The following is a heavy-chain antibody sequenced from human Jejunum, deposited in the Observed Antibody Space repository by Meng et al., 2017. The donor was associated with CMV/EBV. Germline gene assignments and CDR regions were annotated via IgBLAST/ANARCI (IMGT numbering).Heavy chain of an antibody. CDR3: ARGGSTGLAQ. CDR1: GFTISAYW. D-gene: IGHD3-16*01. Sequence: LSCGAYGFTISAYWMHWVRQAPGKGLVWVSHINGDGSIINYADSVKGRFTISRDDAKNTLYLQMNSLRDEDTAVYFCARGGSTGLAQWGQGTLVTVSS. V-gene: IGHV3-74*01. J-gene: IGHJ4*02. CDR2: INGDGSII.